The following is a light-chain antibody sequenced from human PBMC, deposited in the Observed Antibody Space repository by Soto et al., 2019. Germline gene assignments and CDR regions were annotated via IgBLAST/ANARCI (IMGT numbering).Light chain of an antibody. CDR2: DVT. CDR3: SSYAGSNNWV. V-gene: IGLV2-8*01. Sequence: QSALTQPPSASGSRGQSVAISCTGTSSDVGAFVYVSWYQHHPGKVPKLLIYDVTKRPSGVPDRFSGSKSGNTASLTVSGLQAEDEADYYCSSYAGSNNWVFGGGTKLTVL. J-gene: IGLJ3*02. CDR1: SSDVGAFVY.